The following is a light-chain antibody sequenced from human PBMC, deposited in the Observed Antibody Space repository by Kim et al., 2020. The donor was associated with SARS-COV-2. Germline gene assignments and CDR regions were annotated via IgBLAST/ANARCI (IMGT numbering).Light chain of an antibody. CDR3: QQRSNWMFS. CDR2: GAS. V-gene: IGKV3-11*01. J-gene: IGKJ2*01. Sequence: SLSPGERATLSCRASQSVRSQLAWYQQKPGQAPRLLIYGASNRATGIPARFTGSGSGTDFTLAISSLESVDFAVYYCQQRSNWMFSFGQGTKLEIK. CDR1: QSVRSQ.